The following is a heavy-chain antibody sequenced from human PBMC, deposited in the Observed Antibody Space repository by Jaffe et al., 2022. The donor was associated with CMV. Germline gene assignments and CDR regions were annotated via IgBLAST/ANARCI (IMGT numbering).Heavy chain of an antibody. V-gene: IGHV3-53*01. CDR3: ARQRRGQVTLRGNELRAYYYYGMDV. D-gene: IGHD1-1*01. J-gene: IGHJ6*02. CDR2: IYSGGST. Sequence: EVQLVESGGGLIQPGGSLRLSCAASGFTVSSNYMSWVRQAPGKGLEWVSVIYSGGSTYYADSVKGRFTISRDNSKNTLYLQMNSLRAEDTAVYYCARQRRGQVTLRGNELRAYYYYGMDVWGQGTTVTVSS. CDR1: GFTVSSNY.